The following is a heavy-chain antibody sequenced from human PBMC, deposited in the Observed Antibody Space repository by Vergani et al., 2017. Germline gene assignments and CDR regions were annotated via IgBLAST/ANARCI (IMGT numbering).Heavy chain of an antibody. CDR1: GFTFSSYS. CDR3: ARDVRGNGDFDY. V-gene: IGHV3-21*01. CDR2: ISSSSTYI. D-gene: IGHD2-8*01. Sequence: EVQLVESGGGLAKPGGSLRLSCAASGFTFSSYSMNWVRQAPGKGLEWVSSISSSSTYINYADSVKGRFTISRDNAKNSLCLQMNRLRTEDTAVYYCARDVRGNGDFDYWSQGTLVTVSS. J-gene: IGHJ4*02.